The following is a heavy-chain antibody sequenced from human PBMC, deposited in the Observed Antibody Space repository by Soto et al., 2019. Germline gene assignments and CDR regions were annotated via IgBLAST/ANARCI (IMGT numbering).Heavy chain of an antibody. CDR3: ATENAQDYYDSSGYGMDV. CDR2: INPSGGST. V-gene: IGHV1-46*01. J-gene: IGHJ6*02. Sequence: ASVKVSCKASGYSFSFYGINWVRQAPGQGLEWMGIINPSGGSTSYAQKFQGRVTMTRDTSTSTVYMELSSLRSEDTAVYYCATENAQDYYDSSGYGMDVWDQGTTVTVSS. D-gene: IGHD3-22*01. CDR1: GYSFSFYG.